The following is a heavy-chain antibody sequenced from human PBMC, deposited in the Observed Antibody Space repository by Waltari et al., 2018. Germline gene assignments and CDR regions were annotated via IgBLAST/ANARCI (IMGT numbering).Heavy chain of an antibody. V-gene: IGHV1-69-2*01. CDR1: GYTLTDYY. Sequence: EVHLLQPGPELKKPGTTVKISCQVSGYTLTDYYIHWVQQAPVKGLHWMGLVDPEDGETIYAEKFQGRITITADTSTDTAYMELSSLRSEDTAVYYCATALGDRSSASRAFDIWGLGTMITVSS. D-gene: IGHD3-10*01. J-gene: IGHJ3*02. CDR2: VDPEDGET. CDR3: ATALGDRSSASRAFDI.